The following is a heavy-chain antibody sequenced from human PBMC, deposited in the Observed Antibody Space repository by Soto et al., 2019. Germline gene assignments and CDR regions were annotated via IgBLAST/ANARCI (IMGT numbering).Heavy chain of an antibody. CDR2: INPMGGST. J-gene: IGHJ5*02. Sequence: GASVKVSWKASGYTFINYYIHWGRQAPGQGLEWMAIINPMGGSTNYAQEFQGRVTLTSDTSTSTVYMELSSPRFEDTALFYCARDLAAGDLWGQGTLVTVSS. CDR3: ARDLAAGDL. CDR1: GYTFINYY. V-gene: IGHV1-46*01. D-gene: IGHD6-13*01.